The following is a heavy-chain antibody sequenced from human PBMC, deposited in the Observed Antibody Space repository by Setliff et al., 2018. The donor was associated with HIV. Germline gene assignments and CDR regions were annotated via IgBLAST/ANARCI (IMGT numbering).Heavy chain of an antibody. V-gene: IGHV3-23*01. Sequence: PGGSLRLSCAASEFTFRTHAMSWVHQAPGKGLEWVSGISGSGGSTYYADSVKGRFTISRDNSKNTLFLRMNSLRADDTAVYYCATARPRHLVSTNPPYNFDYWGQGTLVTVSS. CDR2: ISGSGGST. D-gene: IGHD1-1*01. CDR1: EFTFRTHA. J-gene: IGHJ4*02. CDR3: ATARPRHLVSTNPPYNFDY.